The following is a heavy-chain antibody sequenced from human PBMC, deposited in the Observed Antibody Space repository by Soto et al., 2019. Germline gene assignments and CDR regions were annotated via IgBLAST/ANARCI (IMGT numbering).Heavy chain of an antibody. V-gene: IGHV3-74*01. CDR3: ARRGSLWFGELFCDY. J-gene: IGHJ4*02. CDR1: GFTFSSYW. CDR2: INTDGSST. Sequence: GGSLRLSCAASGFTFSSYWMHWVRQAPGKGLMWVSRINTDGSSTSYADSVKGRFTISRDNAKNTLYLQMNSLRAEDTAVYYCARRGSLWFGELFCDYWGQGTLVTVSS. D-gene: IGHD3-10*01.